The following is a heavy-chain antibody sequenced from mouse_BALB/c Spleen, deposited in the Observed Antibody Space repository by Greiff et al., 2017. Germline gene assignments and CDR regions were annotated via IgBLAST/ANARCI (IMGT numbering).Heavy chain of an antibody. V-gene: IGHV1-63*02. CDR1: GYTFTNYW. D-gene: IGHD2-14*01. Sequence: QVQLKESGAELVRPGTSVKISCKASGYTFTNYWLGWVKQRPGHGLEWIGDIYPGGGYTNYNEKFKGKATLTADTSSSTAYMQLSSLTSEDSAVYFCARGNYRYDETYYFDYWGQGTTLTVSS. J-gene: IGHJ2*01. CDR2: IYPGGGYT. CDR3: ARGNYRYDETYYFDY.